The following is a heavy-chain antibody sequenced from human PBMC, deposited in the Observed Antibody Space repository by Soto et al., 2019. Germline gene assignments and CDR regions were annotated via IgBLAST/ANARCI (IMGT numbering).Heavy chain of an antibody. CDR1: GYTFTSYG. V-gene: IGHV1-18*04. CDR2: ISAYNGNT. J-gene: IGHJ6*02. Sequence: GASVKASCKASGYTFTSYGISWVRQAPGQGLDWMGWISAYNGNTKYAQDLQGRVTMTTDTSTSTAYMELRSLRSDDTAMYYCARFSGGSYNTYYFYYGMDVWGQGTTVTVSS. CDR3: ARFSGGSYNTYYFYYGMDV. D-gene: IGHD2-15*01.